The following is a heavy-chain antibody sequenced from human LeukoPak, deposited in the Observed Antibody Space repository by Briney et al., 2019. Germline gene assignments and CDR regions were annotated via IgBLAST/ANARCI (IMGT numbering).Heavy chain of an antibody. J-gene: IGHJ1*01. V-gene: IGHV3-7*02. CDR2: IKQDGSER. D-gene: IGHD3-22*01. CDR3: ATYYYDSGGFHFHH. CDR1: GFTFSTYW. Sequence: GGSLRLSCVASGFTFSTYWMSWVRQAPGKGLEWVANIKQDGSERYYVDSVKGRFTISRDNSRNTLYLQMGSLRAEDMAVYYCATYYYDSGGFHFHHWGQGTLVTVSS.